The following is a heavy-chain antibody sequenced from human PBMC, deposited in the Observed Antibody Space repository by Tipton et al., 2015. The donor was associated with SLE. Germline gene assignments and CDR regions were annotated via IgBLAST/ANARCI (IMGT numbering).Heavy chain of an antibody. CDR2: IYYSGST. D-gene: IGHD5-24*01. V-gene: IGHV4-59*01. Sequence: TLSLTCTVSGGSISSYYWSWIRQPPGKGLEWIGYIYYSGSTNYNPSLKSRVTISVDTSKNQFSLKLSSVTAADTAVYYCASYKTRGSAFDIWGQGTMVTVSS. CDR3: ASYKTRGSAFDI. J-gene: IGHJ3*02. CDR1: GGSISSYY.